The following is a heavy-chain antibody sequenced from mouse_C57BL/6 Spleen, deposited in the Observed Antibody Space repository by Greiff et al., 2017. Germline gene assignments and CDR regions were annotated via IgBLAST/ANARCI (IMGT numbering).Heavy chain of an antibody. CDR2: ISDGGSYT. CDR1: GFTFSSYA. CDR3: ARDEGYFGY. Sequence: EVKLMESGGGLVKPGGSLKLSCAASGFTFSSYAMSWVRQTPEKRLEWVATISDGGSYTYYPDNVKGRFTISRDNAKNNLYLQMSHLESEDTAMYYCARDEGYFGYWGQGTTLTVSS. V-gene: IGHV5-4*01. J-gene: IGHJ2*01.